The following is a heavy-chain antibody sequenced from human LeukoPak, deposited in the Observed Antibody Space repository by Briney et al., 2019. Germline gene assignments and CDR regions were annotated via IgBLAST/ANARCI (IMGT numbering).Heavy chain of an antibody. Sequence: PSGTLSLTCTVSGGSFSSSGSYWSCIRQPAGKGLECIGRIYTSGSTNYNPSLKSRVTMSVDTSKNQFSLKLSSVTAADTAVYYCASTPGYYDSSGYYPFDYWGQGTLVTVSS. CDR3: ASTPGYYDSSGYYPFDY. D-gene: IGHD3-22*01. CDR1: GGSFSSSGSY. CDR2: IYTSGST. J-gene: IGHJ4*02. V-gene: IGHV4-61*02.